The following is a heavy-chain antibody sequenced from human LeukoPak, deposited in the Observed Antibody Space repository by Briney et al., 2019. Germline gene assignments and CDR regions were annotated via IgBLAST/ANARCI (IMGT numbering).Heavy chain of an antibody. V-gene: IGHV3-23*01. CDR2: ISGSGSGGST. CDR1: GFTFSSSA. CDR3: AKKYSTGLDP. J-gene: IGHJ5*02. Sequence: PGGSLRLSCAASGFTFSSSALSWVRQAPGKGLEWVSNISGSGSGGSTYYADSVKGRFTISRDNSKNTLYLQMNSLRAEDTAVYYCAKKYSTGLDPWGQGTLVTVSS. D-gene: IGHD1-26*01.